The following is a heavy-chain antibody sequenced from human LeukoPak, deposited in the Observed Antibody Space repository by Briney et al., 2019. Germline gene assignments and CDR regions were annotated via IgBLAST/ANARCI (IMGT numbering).Heavy chain of an antibody. V-gene: IGHV3-23*01. J-gene: IGHJ4*02. CDR1: GFTFSSYA. CDR2: ISGSGGST. CDR3: AKSQDDFWSGYPLFLDY. D-gene: IGHD3-3*01. Sequence: PGGSLRLSCAASGFTFSSYAMSWVLQAPGKGLEWVSAISGSGGSTYYADSVKGRFTISRDNSKNTLYLQMNSLRAEDTAVYYCAKSQDDFWSGYPLFLDYWGQGTLVTVSS.